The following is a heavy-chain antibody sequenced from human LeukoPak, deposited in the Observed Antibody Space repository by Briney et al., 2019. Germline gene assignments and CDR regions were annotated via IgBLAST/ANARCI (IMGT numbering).Heavy chain of an antibody. J-gene: IGHJ4*02. Sequence: GGSLRLSCAASGFTFSGSAMHWVRQASGKGLEWVGRISSKVNTYATAYAASVKGRFAISRDDSKNTAFLQMSSLKPEDTAVYYCTSQYNSGSGVIYWGQGTLVTVSS. CDR2: ISSKVNTYAT. CDR3: TSQYNSGSGVIY. CDR1: GFTFSGSA. V-gene: IGHV3-73*01. D-gene: IGHD6-19*01.